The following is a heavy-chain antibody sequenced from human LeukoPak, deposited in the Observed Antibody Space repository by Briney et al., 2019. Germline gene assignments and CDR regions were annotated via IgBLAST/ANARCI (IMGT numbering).Heavy chain of an antibody. CDR3: ERPVQEDTWGLWGYYFDY. Sequence: GESLKISCKGSGYSFTSYWIGWVRQMPGKGLEWMGIIYPGDSDTRYSPSFQGQVTISADKSISTAYLQWSSLKASDTAMYYCERPVQEDTWGLWGYYFDYWGQGTLVTVSS. J-gene: IGHJ4*02. CDR1: GYSFTSYW. CDR2: IYPGDSDT. D-gene: IGHD7-27*01. V-gene: IGHV5-51*01.